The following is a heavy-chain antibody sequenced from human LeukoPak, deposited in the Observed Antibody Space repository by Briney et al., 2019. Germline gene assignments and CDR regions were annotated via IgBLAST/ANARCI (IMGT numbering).Heavy chain of an antibody. CDR2: TSYDEEHK. V-gene: IGHV3-30*03. CDR1: GFTFSTFA. Sequence: GGSLRLSCAASGFTFSTFAMHWVRQAPGKGLEWLALTSYDEEHKGYADSVKGRYTISRDNSKNILYLQMDSLRVEDTAVYYCARDLPPLDYWGRGTLVTVSS. J-gene: IGHJ4*02. CDR3: ARDLPPLDY.